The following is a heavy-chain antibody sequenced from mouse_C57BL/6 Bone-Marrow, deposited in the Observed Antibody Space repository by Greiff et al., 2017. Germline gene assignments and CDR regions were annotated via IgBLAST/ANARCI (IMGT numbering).Heavy chain of an antibody. V-gene: IGHV1-58*01. Sequence: VQLQQSGAELVRPWPSVQMSCKTSGYTFTSYGINWVKQRPGQGLEWIGYLYMGNGYTEYNEKFKGKATLTSDTSASTAYMQLSSLTSEDSAIYFCAILRRWYFDVWGTGTTVTVSS. J-gene: IGHJ1*03. CDR2: LYMGNGYT. CDR3: AILRRWYFDV. CDR1: GYTFTSYG. D-gene: IGHD1-1*01.